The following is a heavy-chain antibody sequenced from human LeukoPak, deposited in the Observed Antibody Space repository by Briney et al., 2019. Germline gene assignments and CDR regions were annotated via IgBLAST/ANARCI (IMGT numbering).Heavy chain of an antibody. CDR2: IYTSGST. CDR1: GGSISSYY. CDR3: ARLQYSGSYYWFDP. Sequence: SETLSLTCTVSGGSISSYYWSWIRQPPGKGLEWIGYIYTSGSTNYNPSLKSRVTISVDTSKNQFSLKLSSVTAADTAVYYCARLQYSGSYYWFDPWGQGTLVTVSS. J-gene: IGHJ5*02. V-gene: IGHV4-4*09. D-gene: IGHD1-26*01.